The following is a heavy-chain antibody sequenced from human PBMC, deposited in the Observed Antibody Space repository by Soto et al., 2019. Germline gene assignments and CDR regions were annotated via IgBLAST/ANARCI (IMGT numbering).Heavy chain of an antibody. CDR1: GYTFANYD. CDR3: AREVRGSGIFGL. CDR2: MNPNRGDT. J-gene: IGHJ3*01. D-gene: IGHD2-15*01. V-gene: IGHV1-8*01. Sequence: ASVKVSCKASGYTFANYDINWVRQAPGQGLEWMGWMNPNRGDTGYAQKFQGRVTMTRDISINTAYMDLTSLTYEDTAIYYCAREVRGSGIFGLWGQGTMVTV.